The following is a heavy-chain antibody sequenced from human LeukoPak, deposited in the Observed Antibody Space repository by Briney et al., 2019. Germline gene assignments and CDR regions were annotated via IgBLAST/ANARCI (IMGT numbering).Heavy chain of an antibody. CDR2: ISSSGSTI. CDR1: GFTFSSYS. Sequence: GGSLRLSCAASGFTFSSYSMNWVRQAPGKGLEWVSYISSSGSTIYYADSVKGRFTISRDNAKNSLYLQMNSLRAEDTAVYYCATYYYYMDVWGKGTTVTVSS. CDR3: ATYYYYMDV. J-gene: IGHJ6*03. V-gene: IGHV3-48*04.